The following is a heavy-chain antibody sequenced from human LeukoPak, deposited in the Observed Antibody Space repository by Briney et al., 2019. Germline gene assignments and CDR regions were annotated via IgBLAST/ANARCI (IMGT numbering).Heavy chain of an antibody. CDR1: GGTFISYA. Sequence: ASVKVSCKASGGTFISYAISWVRQAPGQGLEWMGRIIPIFGTANYAQKFQGRVTITTDESTSTAYMELSSLRSEDTAVYYCASRGPLAALTEYYFDYWGQGTLVTVSS. V-gene: IGHV1-69*05. CDR3: ASRGPLAALTEYYFDY. J-gene: IGHJ4*02. D-gene: IGHD6-6*01. CDR2: IIPIFGTA.